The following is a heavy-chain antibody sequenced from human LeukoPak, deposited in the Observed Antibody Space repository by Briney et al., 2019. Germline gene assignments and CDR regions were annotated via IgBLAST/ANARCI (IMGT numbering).Heavy chain of an antibody. CDR1: GGSVSSYY. CDR2: IYYSGST. J-gene: IGHJ5*02. D-gene: IGHD2-15*01. Sequence: SETLSLTCTVSGGSVSSYYWSWIRQPPGKGLEWIGYIYYSGSTDYNPSLNSRVTISVDTSKHQFSLKLSSVTAADTAVYYCARLGVVVVAHGDWFDPWGQGTLVTVSS. V-gene: IGHV4-59*02. CDR3: ARLGVVVVAHGDWFDP.